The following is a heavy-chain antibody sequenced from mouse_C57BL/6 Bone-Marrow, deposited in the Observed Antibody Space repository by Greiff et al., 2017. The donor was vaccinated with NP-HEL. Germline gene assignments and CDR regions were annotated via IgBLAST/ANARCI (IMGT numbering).Heavy chain of an antibody. D-gene: IGHD1-1*01. J-gene: IGHJ2*01. CDR1: GYTFTSYW. Sequence: QVQLQQPGAELVKPGASVKMSCKASGYTFTSYWITWVKQRPGQGLEWIGDIYPGSGSTNYNEKFKSKATLTVDTSSSTAYMQLSSLTSEDSAVYYCASFGYYGSSYSYFDYWGQGTTLTVSS. CDR2: IYPGSGST. CDR3: ASFGYYGSSYSYFDY. V-gene: IGHV1-55*01.